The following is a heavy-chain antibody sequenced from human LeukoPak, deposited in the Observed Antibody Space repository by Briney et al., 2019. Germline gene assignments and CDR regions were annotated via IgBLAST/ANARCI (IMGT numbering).Heavy chain of an antibody. V-gene: IGHV3-21*01. D-gene: IGHD5-18*01. CDR2: ISSSSSYI. J-gene: IGHJ4*02. Sequence: GGSLRLSCAASGFTFSSYSMNWVRQAPGKGLEWVSSISSSSSYIYYADSVKGRFTISRDNAKNSLYLQMNSLRDEDTAVYYCARYTASSYYFDYWGQGTLVTVSS. CDR3: ARYTASSYYFDY. CDR1: GFTFSSYS.